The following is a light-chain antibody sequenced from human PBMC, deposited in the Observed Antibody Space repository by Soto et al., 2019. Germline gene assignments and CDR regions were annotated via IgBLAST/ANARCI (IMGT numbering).Light chain of an antibody. V-gene: IGKV3-11*01. J-gene: IGKJ5*01. CDR1: QSVTTY. CDR3: QQRSNWPPEIT. Sequence: ETVLTQSPATLSLSPGESATLSCRASQSVTTYLAWYQQKPGQAPRLLIFDASVRATGIPARFSASGSGTDFTLTISSLEPEDFAFYYYQQRSNWPPEITFGQGTRLEIK. CDR2: DAS.